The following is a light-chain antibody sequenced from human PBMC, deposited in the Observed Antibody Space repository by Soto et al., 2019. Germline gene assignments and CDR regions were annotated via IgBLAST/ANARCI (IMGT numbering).Light chain of an antibody. CDR2: GAS. CDR1: QSVSSN. V-gene: IGKV3-15*01. J-gene: IGKJ1*01. CDR3: QHYSDWPPST. Sequence: EIVMTQSPATLSVAPGERATLSCRASQSVSSNVAWYQQKPGQAPWLLIYGASTRATGVPARASGSGSGTEITLPISNLVSEDFAVYYCQHYSDWPPSTFGHGTKVELK.